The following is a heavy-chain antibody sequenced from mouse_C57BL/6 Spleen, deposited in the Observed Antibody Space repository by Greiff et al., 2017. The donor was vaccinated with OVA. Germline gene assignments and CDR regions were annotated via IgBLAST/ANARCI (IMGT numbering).Heavy chain of an antibody. V-gene: IGHV2-2*01. D-gene: IGHD1-1*01. Sequence: VQLQESGPGLVQPSQSLSITCTVSGFSLTSSGVPWVRQSPGKGLEWLGVIWSGGSTAYTAAFISGLSLRKDNSKSQVFFKMNSLQADDTAIYYCARFGRSPSYAMDYWGQGPSVTVSS. CDR3: ARFGRSPSYAMDY. CDR1: GFSLTSSG. J-gene: IGHJ4*01. CDR2: IWSGGST.